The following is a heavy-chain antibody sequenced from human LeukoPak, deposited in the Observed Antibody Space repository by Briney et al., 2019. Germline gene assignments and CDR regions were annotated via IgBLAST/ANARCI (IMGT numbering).Heavy chain of an antibody. CDR3: ARATTTGYYYGMDV. D-gene: IGHD1-1*01. V-gene: IGHV1-69*04. J-gene: IGHJ6*02. Sequence: GASVTVSCKASGGTFSSYAISWVRQAPGQGLEWMGRIIPIFGIANYAQKFLGRVTITADKSTSTAYMELSSLRSEDTAVYYCARATTTGYYYGMDVWGQGTTVTVSS. CDR2: IIPIFGIA. CDR1: GGTFSSYA.